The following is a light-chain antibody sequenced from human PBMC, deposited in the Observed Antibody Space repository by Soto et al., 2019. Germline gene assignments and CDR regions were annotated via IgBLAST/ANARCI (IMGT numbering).Light chain of an antibody. CDR2: EVS. CDR1: SSDVGGYNY. CDR3: SSYGGSNNYV. V-gene: IGLV2-8*01. J-gene: IGLJ1*01. Sequence: QSALTQPPSASGSPGQSVTISCTGTSSDVGGYNYVSWYQQHPGKAPKLMIYEVSQRPPGVPDRFSGSKSGNTASLTVSGLQAEDEADYYCSSYGGSNNYVFGTGTKLTVL.